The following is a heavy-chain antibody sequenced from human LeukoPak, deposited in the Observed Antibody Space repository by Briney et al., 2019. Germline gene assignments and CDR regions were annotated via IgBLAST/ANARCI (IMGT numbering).Heavy chain of an antibody. CDR3: ARADYGSGSYFPYDYYYYYYMDV. CDR1: GFTVSSEY. J-gene: IGHJ6*03. Sequence: GGSLRLSCAASGFTVSSEYMNWVRQAPGKGLEWVSYISSSGSTIYYADSVKGRFTISRDNAKNSLYLQMNSLRAEDTAVYYCARADYGSGSYFPYDYYYYYYMDVWGKGTTVTISS. V-gene: IGHV3-48*03. D-gene: IGHD3-10*01. CDR2: ISSSGSTI.